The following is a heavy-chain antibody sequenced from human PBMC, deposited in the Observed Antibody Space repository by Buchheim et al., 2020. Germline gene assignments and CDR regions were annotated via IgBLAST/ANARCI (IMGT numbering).Heavy chain of an antibody. CDR1: GFTLTSYT. CDR2: ISSSGRFI. D-gene: IGHD3-16*01. V-gene: IGHV3-21*01. CDR3: AREGDDYETY. J-gene: IGHJ4*02. Sequence: EVQLVESGGGLVKPGGSLRLSCAASGFTLTSYTMNWVRQAPGKGLEWVSSISSSGRFIFYADSVKGRFTISRDNTQSSLYLQMDSLRAEDTAVYYCAREGDDYETYWGQGTL.